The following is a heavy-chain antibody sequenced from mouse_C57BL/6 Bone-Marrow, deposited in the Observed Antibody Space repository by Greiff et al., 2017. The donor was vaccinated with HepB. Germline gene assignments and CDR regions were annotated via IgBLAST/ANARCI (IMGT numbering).Heavy chain of an antibody. J-gene: IGHJ4*01. V-gene: IGHV3-6*01. D-gene: IGHD1-1*01. CDR1: GYSITSGYY. Sequence: DVQLQESGPGLVKPSQSLSLTCSVTGYSITSGYYWNWIRQFPGNKLEWMGYISYDGSNNYNPSLKNRISITRDTSKNQFFLKLNSVTTEDTATYYCARGYGSSSGAMDYWGQGTSVTVSS. CDR3: ARGYGSSSGAMDY. CDR2: ISYDGSN.